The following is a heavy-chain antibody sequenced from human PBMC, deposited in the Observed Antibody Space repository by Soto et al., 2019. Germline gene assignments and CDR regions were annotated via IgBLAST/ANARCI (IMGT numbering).Heavy chain of an antibody. CDR3: AADRAFYSSSSGYFDY. CDR1: GFTFTSSA. CDR2: IVVGSGNT. J-gene: IGHJ4*02. Sequence: SVKVSCKASGFTFTSSAVQWVRRARGQRLEWIGWIVVGSGNTNYAQKFQERVTITRDMSTSTAYMELSSLRSEDTAVYYCAADRAFYSSSSGYFDYWGQGTLVTVSS. D-gene: IGHD6-6*01. V-gene: IGHV1-58*01.